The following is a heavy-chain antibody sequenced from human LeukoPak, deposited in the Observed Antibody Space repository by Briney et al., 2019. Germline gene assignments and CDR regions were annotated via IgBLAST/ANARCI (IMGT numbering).Heavy chain of an antibody. CDR1: GYSINNGYY. D-gene: IGHD3-22*01. CDR2: IYHSGGT. V-gene: IGHV4-38-2*02. Sequence: SETLSLTCTVSGYSINNGYYWGWIRQPPGKGLEWIGSIYHSGGTYYKPSLKSRVTISVDTSKNQFSLKLNSVTAADTAVYYCAKSNGYGLIDIWGQGTMVTVSS. CDR3: AKSNGYGLIDI. J-gene: IGHJ3*02.